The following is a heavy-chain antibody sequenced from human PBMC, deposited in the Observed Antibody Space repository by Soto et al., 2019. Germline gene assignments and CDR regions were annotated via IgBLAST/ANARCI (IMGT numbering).Heavy chain of an antibody. CDR2: ISGSGEMT. CDR3: ARSEMTYNWND. CDR1: GFTFRGDA. J-gene: IGHJ4*02. V-gene: IGHV3-23*01. D-gene: IGHD1-1*01. Sequence: EVQLLESGGDLVQPGGSLRLACAASGFTFRGDAMSWVRQAPGKGLEWVSSISGSGEMTHYAESVKGRFTISRDNSKNTVYLQIESLRAEDTALYYCARSEMTYNWNDWGQGTLVTVSS.